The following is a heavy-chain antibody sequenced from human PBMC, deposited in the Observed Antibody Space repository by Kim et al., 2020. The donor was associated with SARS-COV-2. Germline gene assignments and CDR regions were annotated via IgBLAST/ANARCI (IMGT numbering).Heavy chain of an antibody. CDR1: GGSISSSNW. CDR2: IYHSGST. J-gene: IGHJ3*02. Sequence: SETLSLTCAVSGGSISSSNWWSWVRQPPGKGLEWIGEIYHSGSTNYNPSLKSRVTISVDKSKNQFSLKLCSVTAADTAVYYCASPDRYYYDSSGSDAFDIWGQGTMVTVSS. V-gene: IGHV4-4*02. CDR3: ASPDRYYYDSSGSDAFDI. D-gene: IGHD3-22*01.